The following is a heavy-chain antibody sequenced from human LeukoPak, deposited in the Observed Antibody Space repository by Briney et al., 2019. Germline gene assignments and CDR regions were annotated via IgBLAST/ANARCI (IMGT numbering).Heavy chain of an antibody. CDR1: GGSISSSSYY. CDR2: IYYSGST. D-gene: IGHD3-16*01. Sequence: PSETLSLTCTVSGGSISSSSYYWGWIRQPPGKGLEWIGSIYYSGSTYYNPSLKSRVTISVDTSKNQFSLKLSSVTAADTAVYYCARPNYGYFDYWGQGTLVTVSS. J-gene: IGHJ4*02. CDR3: ARPNYGYFDY. V-gene: IGHV4-39*01.